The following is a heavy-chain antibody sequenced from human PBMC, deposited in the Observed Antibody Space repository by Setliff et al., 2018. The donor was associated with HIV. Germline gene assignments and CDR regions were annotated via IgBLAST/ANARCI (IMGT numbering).Heavy chain of an antibody. V-gene: IGHV4-34*01. CDR2: IDHSGST. J-gene: IGHJ4*02. Sequence: SETLSLTCAVYDGSFSGYYWSWIRQPPGKGLEWIGEIDHSGSTNYNPSLKSRVTISVDTSKKQFSLRLSSVTAADTAVYYCARHPRLVGARNYFDYWGQGTLVTVSS. CDR1: DGSFSGYY. CDR3: ARHPRLVGARNYFDY. D-gene: IGHD1-26*01.